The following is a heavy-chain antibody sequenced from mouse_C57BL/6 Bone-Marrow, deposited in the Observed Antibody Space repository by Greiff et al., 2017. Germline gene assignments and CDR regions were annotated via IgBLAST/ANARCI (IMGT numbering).Heavy chain of an antibody. V-gene: IGHV5-9*01. J-gene: IGHJ2*01. CDR2: ISGGGGNT. D-gene: IGHD3-2*02. Sequence: EVKLVESGGGLVKPGGSLKLSCAASGFTFSSYTMSWVRQTPEKRLEWVATISGGGGNTYYPDSVKGRFTISRDNAKNTLYLQMSSLRSEDTALYYCASERQGQLRLDYWGQGTTLTVSS. CDR3: ASERQGQLRLDY. CDR1: GFTFSSYT.